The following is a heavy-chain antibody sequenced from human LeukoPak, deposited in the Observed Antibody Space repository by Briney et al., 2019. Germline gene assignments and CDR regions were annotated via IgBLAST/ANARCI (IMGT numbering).Heavy chain of an antibody. CDR2: IIPIFGTA. CDR1: GGTFSSYA. V-gene: IGHV1-69*06. J-gene: IGHJ5*02. Sequence: GASVKVSCKASGGTFSSYAISWVRQAPGQGLEWMGGIIPIFGTANYAQKFQGRVTITADKSTSTAYMELSSLRSEDTAVYYCARDYYGSGSCPRRQHWFDPWGQGTLVTVSS. CDR3: ARDYYGSGSCPRRQHWFDP. D-gene: IGHD3-10*01.